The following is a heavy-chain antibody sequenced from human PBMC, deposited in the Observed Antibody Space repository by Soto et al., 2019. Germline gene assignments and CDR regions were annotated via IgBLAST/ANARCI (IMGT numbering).Heavy chain of an antibody. CDR2: INAGNGNT. J-gene: IGHJ4*02. CDR1: GYTFTSYA. V-gene: IGHV1-3*05. D-gene: IGHD3-22*01. CDR3: XXXXXYYLIDDY. Sequence: QVQLVQSGAEEKKPGASVKVSCKASGYTFTSYAMHWVRQAPGQRLEWMGWINAGNGNTKYSQKFQGRVTITRDTXXXXXXXXXXXXXXXXXAVYXXXXXXXYYLIDDYWGQGTLVTVSS.